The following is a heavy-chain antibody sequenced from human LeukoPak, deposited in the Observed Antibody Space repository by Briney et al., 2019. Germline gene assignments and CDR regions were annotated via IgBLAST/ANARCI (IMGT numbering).Heavy chain of an antibody. J-gene: IGHJ4*02. CDR2: IWFDGSDK. CDR3: ARGGTWIQLCDY. D-gene: IGHD5-18*01. CDR1: GFTFSSYG. V-gene: IGHV3-33*08. Sequence: GGSLRLSCAASGFTFSSYGMHWVRQAPGKGLEWVAVIWFDGSDKYYADSVKGRFTISRDNSKNTLSLQMNSLRAEDTAVYYCARGGTWIQLCDYWGQGTLVTVSS.